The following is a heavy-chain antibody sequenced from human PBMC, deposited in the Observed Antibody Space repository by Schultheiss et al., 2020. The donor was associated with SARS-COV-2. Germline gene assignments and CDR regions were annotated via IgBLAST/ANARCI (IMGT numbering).Heavy chain of an antibody. Sequence: SQTLSLTCAVYGGSFSGYYWSWIRQPPGKGLEWIGYIYHSGNIKYSSSLKSRVSISVDTSKNQFSLKLSSVTAADTAVYYCARGNVVVTHWYFDLWGRGTLVTVSS. CDR3: ARGNVVVTHWYFDL. CDR2: IYHSGNI. J-gene: IGHJ2*01. V-gene: IGHV4-59*12. D-gene: IGHD2-21*02. CDR1: GGSFSGYY.